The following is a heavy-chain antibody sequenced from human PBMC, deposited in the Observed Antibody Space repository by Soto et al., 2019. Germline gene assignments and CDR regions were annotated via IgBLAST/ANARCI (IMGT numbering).Heavy chain of an antibody. V-gene: IGHV3-74*01. CDR2: VNSDGRST. CDR1: GFTFSSYW. D-gene: IGHD3-22*01. J-gene: IGHJ4*02. Sequence: PGGSLRLSCAASGFTFSSYWMHWVRQAPGKGLVWVSRVNSDGRSTNYADSVKGRFTISRDNAKNTLYLQMNSLRAEDTAVYYCARDRAYYDSSGHGYWGQGTRGTVPQ. CDR3: ARDRAYYDSSGHGY.